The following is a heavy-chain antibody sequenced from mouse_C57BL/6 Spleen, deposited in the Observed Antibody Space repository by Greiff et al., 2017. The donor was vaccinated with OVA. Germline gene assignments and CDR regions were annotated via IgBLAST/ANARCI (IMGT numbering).Heavy chain of an antibody. CDR2: IYPSDSET. CDR3: ARRDYGSRTDY. D-gene: IGHD1-1*01. J-gene: IGHJ2*01. CDR1: GYTFTRSW. Sequence: HVQLKPPWAELVRPGSSVKLSFKASGYTFTRSWLDWVKQRPGQGLECIGNIYPSDSETHYNQKFKDKATENEDKSSSTAYMQLSSLTSEDSAVYYCARRDYGSRTDYWGKGTTRTVSS. V-gene: IGHV1-61*01.